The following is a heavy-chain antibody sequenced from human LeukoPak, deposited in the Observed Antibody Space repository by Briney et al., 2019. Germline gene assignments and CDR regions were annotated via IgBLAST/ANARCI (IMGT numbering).Heavy chain of an antibody. CDR1: GYGFTGYF. CDR3: VRDLFFAAAEREGDDY. Sequence: ASVKVSCKASGYGFTGYFMHWVRQAPGQGLELMGWINPDSGGTNYAQKFRGRVTLTRDTSIYTAYMELSRLRSDDTAVYYCVRDLFFAAAEREGDDYWGQGTLVTVSS. J-gene: IGHJ4*02. V-gene: IGHV1-2*02. D-gene: IGHD6-13*01. CDR2: INPDSGGT.